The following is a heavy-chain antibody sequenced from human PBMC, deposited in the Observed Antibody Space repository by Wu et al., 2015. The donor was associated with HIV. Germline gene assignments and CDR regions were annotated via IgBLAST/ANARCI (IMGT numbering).Heavy chain of an antibody. J-gene: IGHJ4*02. D-gene: IGHD3-10*01. Sequence: QVQLVQSGAEVKKPGASVKVSCKSSGYNFINYDINWVRQATGQGLEWMGWMNPNSGNTGYAQKFQGRVTMTRNTSISTAYMELSSLRSEDTAVYYCASEYYYGSGSYFHWGQGTLVTVSS. CDR2: MNPNSGNT. V-gene: IGHV1-8*01. CDR1: GYNFINYD. CDR3: ASEYYYGSGSYFH.